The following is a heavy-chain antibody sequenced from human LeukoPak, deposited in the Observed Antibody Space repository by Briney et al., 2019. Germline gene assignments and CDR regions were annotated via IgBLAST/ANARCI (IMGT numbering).Heavy chain of an antibody. D-gene: IGHD3-10*01. J-gene: IGHJ6*02. CDR3: ARDLVSVSMVRGITNYYYYGMDV. CDR1: GFTFSDYY. V-gene: IGHV3-66*01. Sequence: GGSLRLSCAASGFTFSDYYMSWVRQAPGKGLEWVSFTSSGGATYLIDSVKGRFTISRDNPRNTLYLQMNSLRAEDTAVYYCARDLVSVSMVRGITNYYYYGMDVWGQGTTVTVSS. CDR2: TSSGGAT.